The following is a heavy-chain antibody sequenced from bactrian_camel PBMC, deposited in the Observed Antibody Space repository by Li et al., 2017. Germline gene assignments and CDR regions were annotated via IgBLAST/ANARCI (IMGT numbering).Heavy chain of an antibody. V-gene: IGHV3S40*01. CDR2: IATGPGNT. CDR1: GPNYQYSRNH. J-gene: IGHJ4*01. CDR3: AADLGTSDCSRRNWNQRYEYNY. D-gene: IGHD8*01. Sequence: VQLVESGGGSVQPGGSLTLSCVASGPNYQYSRNHCVGWFRQAPGKSRESREGIAAIATGPGNTYYADSVKGRFTISQDYAKNTVTLQMNNLKPEDTAMYYCAADLGTSDCSRRNWNQRYEYNYWGQGTQVTVS.